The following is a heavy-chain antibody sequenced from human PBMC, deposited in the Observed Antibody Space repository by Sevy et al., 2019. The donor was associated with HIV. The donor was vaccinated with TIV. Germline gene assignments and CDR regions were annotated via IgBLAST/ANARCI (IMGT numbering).Heavy chain of an antibody. V-gene: IGHV3-21*01. CDR2: ISSSSSYI. Sequence: GGSLRLSCAASGFTFSSYSMNWVRQAPGKGLEWVSSISSSSSYIYYADSVKGRFTISRDNAKNSLYLQMNSLRAEDTAVYYCARDNIALMVYAPTGRNAFDIWGQGTMVTVSS. CDR3: ARDNIALMVYAPTGRNAFDI. CDR1: GFTFSSYS. D-gene: IGHD2-8*01. J-gene: IGHJ3*02.